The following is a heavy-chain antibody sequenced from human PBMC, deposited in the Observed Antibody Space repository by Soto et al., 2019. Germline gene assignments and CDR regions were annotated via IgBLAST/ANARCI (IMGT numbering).Heavy chain of an antibody. CDR1: GGTFSSYA. V-gene: IGHV1-69*01. CDR2: IIPIFGTA. Sequence: QVQLVQSGAEVKKPGSSVKVSCKASGGTFSSYAISWVRQAPGQGLEWMGGIIPIFGTANYAQKFQGRVTITADESTSTAYMELSSLRSENTAVYYCARFFNHTIGGYSRIAWYFDLWGRGTLVTVSS. J-gene: IGHJ2*01. D-gene: IGHD3-22*01. CDR3: ARFFNHTIGGYSRIAWYFDL.